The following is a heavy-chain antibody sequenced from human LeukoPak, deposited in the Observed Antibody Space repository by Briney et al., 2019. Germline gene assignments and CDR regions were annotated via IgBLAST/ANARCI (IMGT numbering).Heavy chain of an antibody. D-gene: IGHD1-26*01. CDR1: GFTFSSYG. Sequence: PGGSLRLSCAASGFTFSSYGMHWVRQAPGKGLEGVAVIWYDGSNKYYADSVKGRFTISRDNSKNTLYLQMNSLRAEDTAVYYCARDLIVGATGLDYWGQGTLVTVSS. CDR2: IWYDGSNK. J-gene: IGHJ4*02. CDR3: ARDLIVGATGLDY. V-gene: IGHV3-33*01.